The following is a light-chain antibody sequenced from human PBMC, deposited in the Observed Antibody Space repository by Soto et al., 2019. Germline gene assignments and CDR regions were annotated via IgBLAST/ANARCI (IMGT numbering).Light chain of an antibody. CDR2: DAS. V-gene: IGKV3-20*01. CDR1: QSISSSY. J-gene: IGKJ1*01. CDR3: QQYGTSPWT. Sequence: EIVLTQSPCTLSLSPGERATLSCRASQSISSSYLAWYQHKPGQAPRLLIYDASSSAVGIPDSFSGSGSRTDVILTISRPEPEVFAVYYCQQYGTSPWTFGQGTKVEIK.